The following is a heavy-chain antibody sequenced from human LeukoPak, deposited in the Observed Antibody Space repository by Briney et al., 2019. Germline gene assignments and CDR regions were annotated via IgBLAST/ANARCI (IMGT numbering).Heavy chain of an antibody. Sequence: PGGSLRLSCAASGFTFSSYGMHWVRQAPGKGLEWVAVISYDGSNKYYADSVKGRFTISRDNSKNTLYLQMNSLRAEDTAVYYCAKAGSGEFYYGMDVWGQGTTVTVSS. CDR1: GFTFSSYG. D-gene: IGHD3-10*01. V-gene: IGHV3-30*18. CDR3: AKAGSGEFYYGMDV. J-gene: IGHJ6*02. CDR2: ISYDGSNK.